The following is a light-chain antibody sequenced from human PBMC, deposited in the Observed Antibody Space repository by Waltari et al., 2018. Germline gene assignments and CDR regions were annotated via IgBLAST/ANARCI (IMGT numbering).Light chain of an antibody. Sequence: QMTQSPSSLSASVGDTVTITCRASQSISNWLDWYQQKPGKAPKLLIYKASKLQSGVPSRFSGSGFGTEFTLTICSLQPEDFATYYCLQYTNSPLTFGPGTELEIK. CDR3: LQYTNSPLT. CDR1: QSISNW. V-gene: IGKV1-12*01. CDR2: KAS. J-gene: IGKJ3*01.